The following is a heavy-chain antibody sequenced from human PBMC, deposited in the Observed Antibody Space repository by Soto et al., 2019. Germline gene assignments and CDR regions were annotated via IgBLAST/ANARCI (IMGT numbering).Heavy chain of an antibody. CDR2: ITGSTGDT. D-gene: IGHD2-15*01. CDR3: ARDKVGTAADY. CDR1: GFTFTNYG. V-gene: IGHV1-18*01. J-gene: IGHJ4*02. Sequence: QVQLVQSGVEVKQPGASVKVSCKASGFTFTNYGISWVRQAPGQGLEWMGWITGSTGDTNYAQKFQDRLTMTTDTSTDTAYMKVRSLRGDDTAVYYCARDKVGTAADYWGQGSLVTVSS.